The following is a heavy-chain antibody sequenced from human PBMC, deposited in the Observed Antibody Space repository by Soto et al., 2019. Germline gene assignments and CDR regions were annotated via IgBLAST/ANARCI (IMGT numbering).Heavy chain of an antibody. D-gene: IGHD3-22*01. Sequence: ASVKVSCKASGYTFTSYAMHWVRQAPGQRLEWMGWINAGIGDTQYSQKFQGRVTITRDTSASTAYMELSSLRSEDTAVYYCARDFSKVVVAPGNWGQRTLVTVSS. CDR3: ARDFSKVVVAPGN. V-gene: IGHV1-3*01. CDR1: GYTFTSYA. J-gene: IGHJ1*01. CDR2: INAGIGDT.